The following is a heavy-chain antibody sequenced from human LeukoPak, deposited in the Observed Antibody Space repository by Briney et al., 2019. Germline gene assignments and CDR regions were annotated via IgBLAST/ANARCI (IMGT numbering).Heavy chain of an antibody. J-gene: IGHJ4*02. CDR2: IYYSGST. V-gene: IGHV4-39*01. CDR1: GGSISSSSYY. CDR3: ARWARGVFDY. Sequence: SETLSLTCTVSGGSISSSSYYWGWSRQPPGKGLEWIGSIYYSGSTYYNRSLKRRLTISVDTSNNQFSLKLSSVTAADTAVYYCARWARGVFDYWGQGTLVTVSS. D-gene: IGHD5-12*01.